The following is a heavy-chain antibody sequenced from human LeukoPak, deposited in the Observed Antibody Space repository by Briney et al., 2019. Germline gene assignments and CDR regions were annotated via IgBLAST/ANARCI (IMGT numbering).Heavy chain of an antibody. D-gene: IGHD3-22*01. J-gene: IGHJ4*02. CDR2: INHSGST. CDR1: GGSFSGYY. V-gene: IGHV4-34*01. Sequence: SETLSLTCAVYGGSFSGYYWSWIRQPPGKGLEWIGEINHSGSTNYNPSLKSRVTISVVTSKNQFSLKLSSVTAADTAVYYCARGYDSSGYYYVTPYYFDYWGQGTLVTVSS. CDR3: ARGYDSSGYYYVTPYYFDY.